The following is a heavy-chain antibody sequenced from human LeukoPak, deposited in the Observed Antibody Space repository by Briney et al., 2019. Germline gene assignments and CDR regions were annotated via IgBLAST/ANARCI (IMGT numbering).Heavy chain of an antibody. CDR2: IYTGDSHT. CDR3: ARQDNWGEVFDGAVYNWFDP. CDR1: GYSFTSFW. D-gene: IGHD3-10*01. J-gene: IGHJ5*02. V-gene: IGHV5-51*01. Sequence: PGDSLKLSGKVSGYSFTSFWIAWVRLMPGKGLEWIRIIYTGDSHTSYRPAFRGQVTFSAKKSISPSNLQWTRLKPWAPASINFARQDNWGEVFDGAVYNWFDPWGQGTLVTVSS.